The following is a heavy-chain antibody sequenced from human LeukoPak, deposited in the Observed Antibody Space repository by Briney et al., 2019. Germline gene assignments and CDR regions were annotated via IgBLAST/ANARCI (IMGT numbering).Heavy chain of an antibody. CDR2: ISSSSTYI. CDR1: GFTFSSYN. D-gene: IGHD4-11*01. Sequence: GGSLRLSCAASGFTFSSYNMNWVRQAPGKGLEWVSSISSSSTYIDYADSVKGRFTISRGNAKNSLFLQMNSLRAEDTAVYYCARANSADYWGQGTLVTVSS. V-gene: IGHV3-21*01. J-gene: IGHJ4*02. CDR3: ARANSADY.